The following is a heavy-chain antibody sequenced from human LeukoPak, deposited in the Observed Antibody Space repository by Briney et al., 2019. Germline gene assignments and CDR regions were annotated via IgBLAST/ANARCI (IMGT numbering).Heavy chain of an antibody. Sequence: ASVKVSCKASGYTFTGYYMHWVRQALGQGLEWMGIINPSGGSTSYAQKFQGRVTMTRDTSTSTVYMELSSLRSEDTAVYYCASQTLWFGEFPFDYWGQGTLVTVSS. CDR3: ASQTLWFGEFPFDY. J-gene: IGHJ4*02. V-gene: IGHV1-46*01. CDR1: GYTFTGYY. CDR2: INPSGGST. D-gene: IGHD3-10*01.